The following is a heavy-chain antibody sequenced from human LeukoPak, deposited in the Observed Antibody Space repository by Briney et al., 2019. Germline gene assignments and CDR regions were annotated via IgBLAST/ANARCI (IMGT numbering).Heavy chain of an antibody. J-gene: IGHJ5*02. Sequence: ETLSLTCAVYGGSFSGYYWSWIRQPPGKGLEWIGEINHSGSTNYNPSLKNRVSISADISKTQFTLRLRSVTAADTAVYFCARGVTAAASSWGQGTLVTVSS. CDR2: INHSGST. V-gene: IGHV4-34*01. CDR3: ARGVTAAASS. D-gene: IGHD6-13*01. CDR1: GGSFSGYY.